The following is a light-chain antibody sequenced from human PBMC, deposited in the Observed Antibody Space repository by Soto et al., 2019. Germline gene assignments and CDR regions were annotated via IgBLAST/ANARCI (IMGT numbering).Light chain of an antibody. CDR1: ETIIAY. CDR3: QQSFSAPRT. CDR2: SAS. V-gene: IGKV1-39*01. Sequence: DIQMSQSPSSLSASVGDSVTITCRASETIIAYLTWYQQQPGEAPKLLIFSASSLHSGVPSRFRGSGSGTHFTLTISSLQPEDFATYFCQQSFSAPRTFGQGTKLQAK. J-gene: IGKJ2*01.